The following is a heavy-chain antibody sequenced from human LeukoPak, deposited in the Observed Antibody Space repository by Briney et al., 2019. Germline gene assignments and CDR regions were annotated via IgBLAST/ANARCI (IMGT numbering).Heavy chain of an antibody. CDR1: GGSINSYY. Sequence: SETLSLTCTVSGGSINSYYWSWVRLPPGKGLECIGYIYYTGSTNYNPSLESRVTISVDTSKNQFSLKLSSVTAADTAVYYCARDPPGSGSYYDYWGQGTLVTVSS. J-gene: IGHJ4*02. CDR2: IYYTGST. V-gene: IGHV4-59*01. CDR3: ARDPPGSGSYYDY. D-gene: IGHD3-10*01.